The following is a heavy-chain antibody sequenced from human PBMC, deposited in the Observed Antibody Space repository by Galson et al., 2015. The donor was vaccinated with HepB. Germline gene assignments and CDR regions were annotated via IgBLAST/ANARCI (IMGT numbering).Heavy chain of an antibody. CDR3: ARLLKSSWRYYGSGTLGWFDP. CDR1: GGSISSSSYY. J-gene: IGHJ5*02. D-gene: IGHD3-10*01. CDR2: IYYSGST. V-gene: IGHV4-39*01. Sequence: LSLTCTVSGGSISSSSYYWGWIRQPPGKGLEWIGSIYYSGSTYYNPSLKSRVTISVDTSKNQFSLKLSSVTAADTAVYYCARLLKSSWRYYGSGTLGWFDPWGQGTLVTVSS.